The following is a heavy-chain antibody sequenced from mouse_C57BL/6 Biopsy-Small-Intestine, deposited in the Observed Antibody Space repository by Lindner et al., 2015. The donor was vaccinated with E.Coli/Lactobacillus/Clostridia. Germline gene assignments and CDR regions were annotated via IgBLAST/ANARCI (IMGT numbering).Heavy chain of an antibody. J-gene: IGHJ1*03. CDR3: ARGSILSTVVATRYFDV. CDR2: INPSSGYT. V-gene: IGHV1-4*01. D-gene: IGHD1-1*01. CDR1: GYIFTSYT. Sequence: VQLQESGAELARPGASVKMSCKASGYIFTSYTMYWVKQRPGQGLEWIGYINPSSGYTKYNQKFKDKATLTADKSSSTVYMQLSSLTSEDSAVYYCARGSILSTVVATRYFDVWGTGTTVTVSS.